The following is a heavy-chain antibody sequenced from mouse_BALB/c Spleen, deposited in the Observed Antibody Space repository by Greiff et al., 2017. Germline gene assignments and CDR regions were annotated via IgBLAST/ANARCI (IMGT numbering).Heavy chain of an antibody. CDR2: INSNGGST. CDR1: GFTFSSYG. V-gene: IGHV5-6-3*01. J-gene: IGHJ4*01. CDR3: ARDRITTATYAMDY. Sequence: EVQLQQSGGGLVQPGGSLKLSCAASGFTFSSYGMSWVRQTPDKRLELVATINSNGGSTYYPDSVKGRFTISRDNAKNTLYLQMSSLKSEDTAMYYCARDRITTATYAMDYWGQGTSVTVSS. D-gene: IGHD1-2*01.